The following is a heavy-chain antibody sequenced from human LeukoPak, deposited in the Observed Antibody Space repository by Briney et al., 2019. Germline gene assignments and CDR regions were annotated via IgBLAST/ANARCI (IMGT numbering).Heavy chain of an antibody. D-gene: IGHD3-10*01. Sequence: PSETLSLTCAVYGGSFSGYYWSCIRQPPGKGLEWIGEINHSGSTNYNPSLKSRVTISVDTSKNQFSLKLSSVTAADTAVYYCAREVATMVRGVILNDAFDIWGQGTMVTVSS. V-gene: IGHV4-34*01. CDR2: INHSGST. CDR3: AREVATMVRGVILNDAFDI. CDR1: GGSFSGYY. J-gene: IGHJ3*02.